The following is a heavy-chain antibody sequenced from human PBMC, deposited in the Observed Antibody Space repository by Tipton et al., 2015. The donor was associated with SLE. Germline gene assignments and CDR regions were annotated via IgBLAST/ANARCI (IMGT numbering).Heavy chain of an antibody. Sequence: TLSLTCSVSGGSISSGSYYWSWIRQPAGKGLEWIGYIYNSVSTKYNPSLKSRVTISVDTSKKQFSLNLSSVTVADTAVNYCARENCSGGDCSFDYWGPGTLVTVS. CDR3: ARENCSGGDCSFDY. D-gene: IGHD2-21*01. J-gene: IGHJ4*02. CDR1: GGSISSGSYY. CDR2: IYNSVST. V-gene: IGHV4-61*10.